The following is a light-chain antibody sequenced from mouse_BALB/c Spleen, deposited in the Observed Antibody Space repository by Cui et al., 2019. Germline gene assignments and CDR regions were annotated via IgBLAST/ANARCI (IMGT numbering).Light chain of an antibody. J-gene: IGKJ5*01. V-gene: IGKV4-74*01. CDR1: SSVSSSY. CDR3: HQYHRSPPT. Sequence: QIVLTQSPAIMSASLGERVTMTCTASSSVSSSYLHWYHQKPGSSPKLWIYSTSNLASGVPARFSGSGSGTSYSLTISSMEAEDAATYYCHQYHRSPPTFGAGTKLELK. CDR2: STS.